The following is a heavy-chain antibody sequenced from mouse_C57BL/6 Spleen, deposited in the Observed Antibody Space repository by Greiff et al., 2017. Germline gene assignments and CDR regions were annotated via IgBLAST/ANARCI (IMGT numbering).Heavy chain of an antibody. CDR1: GYSFTGYY. D-gene: IGHD2-4*01. CDR2: INPSTGGT. Sequence: EVMLVESGPELVKPGASVKISCKASGYSFTGYYMNWVKQSPEKSLEWIGEINPSTGGTTYNQKFKAKATLTVDKSSSTAYMQLKSLTSEDSAVYYCAISPSYDYDSWFAYWGQGTLVTVSA. CDR3: AISPSYDYDSWFAY. V-gene: IGHV1-42*01. J-gene: IGHJ3*01.